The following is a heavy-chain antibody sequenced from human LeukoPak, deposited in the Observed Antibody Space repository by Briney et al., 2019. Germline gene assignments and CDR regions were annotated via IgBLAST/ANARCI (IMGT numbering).Heavy chain of an antibody. CDR3: AKKAGTVWFDY. Sequence: PGGSLRLSCAASGFTFSNAWMSWVRQAPGKGLEWVSSISSSSSYIYYADSVKGRFTISRDNAKNSLYLQMNSLRAEDTAVYYCAKKAGTVWFDYWGQGTLVTVSS. V-gene: IGHV3-21*01. J-gene: IGHJ4*02. D-gene: IGHD6-19*01. CDR2: ISSSSSYI. CDR1: GFTFSNAW.